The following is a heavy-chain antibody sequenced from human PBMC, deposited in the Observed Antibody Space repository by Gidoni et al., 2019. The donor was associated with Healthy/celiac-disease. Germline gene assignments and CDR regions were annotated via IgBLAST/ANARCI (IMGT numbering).Heavy chain of an antibody. J-gene: IGHJ6*02. D-gene: IGHD6-13*01. CDR1: GFTFSSYS. CDR3: ARGYSRYYYYGMDV. CDR2: ISSSSSYI. Sequence: EVQLVESGGGLVKPGGSLRLSCAASGFTFSSYSMNWVRQAPGKGLEWVSSISSSSSYIYYADSVKGRFTISRDNAKNSLYLQMNSLRAEDTAVYYCARGYSRYYYYGMDVWGQGTTVTVSS. V-gene: IGHV3-21*01.